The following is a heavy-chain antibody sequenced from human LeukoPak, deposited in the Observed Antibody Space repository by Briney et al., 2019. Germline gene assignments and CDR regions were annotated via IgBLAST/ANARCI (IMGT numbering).Heavy chain of an antibody. CDR3: AKGLTVTGTTTRFDY. V-gene: IGHV3-33*06. CDR2: IWYDGSNK. CDR1: GFTFSSYG. Sequence: PGRSLRLSCAASGFTFSSYGMHWVRQAPGKGLEWVAVIWYDGSNKYYADSVKGRSTISRDNSKNTLYLQMNSLRAEDTAVYYCAKGLTVTGTTTRFDYWGQGTLVTVSS. D-gene: IGHD1-7*01. J-gene: IGHJ4*02.